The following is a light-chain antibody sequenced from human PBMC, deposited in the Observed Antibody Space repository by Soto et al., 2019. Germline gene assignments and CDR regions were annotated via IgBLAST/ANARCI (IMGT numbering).Light chain of an antibody. Sequence: QSALTQPPSASGSPGQSVTTSCTGTSNDVGYYDYVSWYQQYPGKAPKLMIYEVNKRPSGVPARFSGSKSGNTAFLTVSGLRAEDEAEYHCSSYAGSNNVVFGTGTKVTVL. CDR1: SNDVGYYDY. J-gene: IGLJ1*01. CDR2: EVN. V-gene: IGLV2-8*01. CDR3: SSYAGSNNVV.